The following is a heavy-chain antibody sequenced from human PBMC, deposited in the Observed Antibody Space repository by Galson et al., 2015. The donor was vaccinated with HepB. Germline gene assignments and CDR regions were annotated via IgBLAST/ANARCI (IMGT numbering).Heavy chain of an antibody. CDR3: ARRGKQQLARGAFDI. CDR1: GFTFSSYW. V-gene: IGHV3-7*03. Sequence: SLRLSCAASGFTFSSYWMSWVRQAPGKGLEWVANIKQDGSEKYYVDSVKGRFTISRDNAKNSLYLQMNSLRAEDTAVYYCARRGKQQLARGAFDIWGQGTMVTVSS. D-gene: IGHD6-13*01. CDR2: IKQDGSEK. J-gene: IGHJ3*02.